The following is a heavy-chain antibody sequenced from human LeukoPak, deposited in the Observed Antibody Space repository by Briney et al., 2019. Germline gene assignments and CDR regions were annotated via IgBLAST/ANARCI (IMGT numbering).Heavy chain of an antibody. J-gene: IGHJ4*02. V-gene: IGHV3-23*01. D-gene: IGHD6-6*01. CDR1: GFTFSSYA. CDR3: AKDRALYSSSSGLDY. CDR2: ISGSGGST. Sequence: TGGSLRLSCAASGFTFSSYAMSWVRQAPGKGLEWVSAISGSGGSTYYADSVKGRFTISRDNSKNTLYLQMNSLRAEDTAVYYCAKDRALYSSSSGLDYWGQGTLVTVSS.